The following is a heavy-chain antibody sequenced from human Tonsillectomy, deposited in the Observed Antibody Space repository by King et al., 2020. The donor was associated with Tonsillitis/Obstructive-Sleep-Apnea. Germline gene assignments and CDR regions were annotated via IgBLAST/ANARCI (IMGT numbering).Heavy chain of an antibody. V-gene: IGHV1-2*02. Sequence: QLVQSGAEVKKPGASVKVSCKASGYTFTGYYIHWVRQAPGQGLEWMGRLNPNSGGTNYSQKFKGRVTMTRDTSLSTAYMELGRLRSYDTAVYYCALNPNTQGVIGAGDYWGQGTLVTVSS. CDR3: ALNPNTQGVIGAGDY. CDR2: LNPNSGGT. CDR1: GYTFTGYY. J-gene: IGHJ4*02. D-gene: IGHD3-10*01.